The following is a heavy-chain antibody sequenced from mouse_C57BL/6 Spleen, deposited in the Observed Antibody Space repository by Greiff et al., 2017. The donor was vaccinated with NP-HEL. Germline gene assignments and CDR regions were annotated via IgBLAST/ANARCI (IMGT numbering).Heavy chain of an antibody. CDR1: GYPFTDYE. Sequence: VQLQQSGAELVRPGASVTLSCKASGYPFTDYEMHWVKQTPVHGLEWIGAIDPETGGTAYNQKFKGKAILTADKSSSTAYMELRSLTSEDSAVYYCTRWGFPYAMDYGGQGTSVTVSS. V-gene: IGHV1-15*01. CDR2: IDPETGGT. CDR3: TRWGFPYAMDY. J-gene: IGHJ4*01.